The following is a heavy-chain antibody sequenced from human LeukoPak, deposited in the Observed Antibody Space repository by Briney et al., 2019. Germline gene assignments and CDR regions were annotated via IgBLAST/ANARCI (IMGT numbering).Heavy chain of an antibody. CDR3: AVKGPAAEYGMDV. CDR2: ISYDGSNK. D-gene: IGHD2-2*01. V-gene: IGHV3-30-3*01. Sequence: GGSLRLSCAASGFTFSSYAMHWVRQAPGKGLEWVAVISYDGSNKYYADSVKGRFTISRDNSKNTLCLQMNSLRAEDTAVYYCAVKGPAAEYGMDVWGQGTTVTVSS. CDR1: GFTFSSYA. J-gene: IGHJ6*02.